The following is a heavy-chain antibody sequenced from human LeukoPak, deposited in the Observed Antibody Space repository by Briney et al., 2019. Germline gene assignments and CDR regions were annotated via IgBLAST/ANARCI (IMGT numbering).Heavy chain of an antibody. CDR2: IYPGDSDT. CDR3: ARHYPPEYSNKGSYYYYYMDV. CDR1: GYSFTSYW. V-gene: IGHV5-51*01. J-gene: IGHJ6*03. Sequence: GESLKISCKGSGYSFTSYWIGWVRQMPGKGLEWMGIIYPGDSDTRYSPSFQGQVTISADKSISTAYLQWRSLKASDTAMYYCARHYPPEYSNKGSYYYYYMDVWGKGTTVTVSS. D-gene: IGHD6-6*01.